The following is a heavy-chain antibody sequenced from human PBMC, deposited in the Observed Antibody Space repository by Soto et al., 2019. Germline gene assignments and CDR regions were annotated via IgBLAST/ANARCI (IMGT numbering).Heavy chain of an antibody. CDR1: GGSISSGGYY. CDR2: IYYSGST. J-gene: IGHJ2*01. D-gene: IGHD4-17*01. V-gene: IGHV4-31*03. CDR3: ARSAGYGDYEGYFDL. Sequence: QVQLQESGPGLVKPSQTLSLTCTVSGGSISSGGYYWSWIRQHPGKGLEWIGYIYYSGSTYYNPSLKSRVTISVDTSKNQFSLKLSSVTAADTAVYYCARSAGYGDYEGYFDLWGRGTLVTVSS.